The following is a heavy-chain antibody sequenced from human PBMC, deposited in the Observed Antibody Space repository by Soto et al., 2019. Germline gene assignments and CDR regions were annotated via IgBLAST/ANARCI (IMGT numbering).Heavy chain of an antibody. CDR1: GFTFSSYE. CDR3: ASKGRGFWSGYPRYGMDV. D-gene: IGHD3-3*01. J-gene: IGHJ6*02. CDR2: ISSSGSTI. Sequence: AGGSLRLSCAASGFTFSSYEMNWVRQAPGKGLEWVSYISSSGSTIYYADSVKGRFTISRDNAKNSLYLQMNSLRAEDTAVYYCASKGRGFWSGYPRYGMDVWGQGTTVTVSS. V-gene: IGHV3-48*03.